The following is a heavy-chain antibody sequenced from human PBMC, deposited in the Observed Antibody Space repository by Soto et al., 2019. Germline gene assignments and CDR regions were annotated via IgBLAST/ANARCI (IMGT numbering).Heavy chain of an antibody. CDR1: GGSFSGYY. D-gene: IGHD2-15*01. V-gene: IGHV4-34*01. Sequence: SETLSLTCAGYGGSFSGYYWSWIRQPPGKGLEWIGEINHSGSTNYNPSLKSRVTISVDTSKNHFSLKLSSVTAADTAVYYCARGRSGGSCSSLFSSCGLPFDYWGQGTMVTVSS. J-gene: IGHJ4*02. CDR2: INHSGST. CDR3: ARGRSGGSCSSLFSSCGLPFDY.